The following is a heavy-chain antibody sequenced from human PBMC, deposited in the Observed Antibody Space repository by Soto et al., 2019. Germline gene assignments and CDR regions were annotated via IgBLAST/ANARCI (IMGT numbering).Heavy chain of an antibody. V-gene: IGHV1-69*01. CDR2: IIPIFGTA. D-gene: IGHD3-22*01. CDR1: GGTFSRHA. CDR3: ARGFGYDRNDYYYAY. J-gene: IGHJ4*02. Sequence: QVQLVQSGAEVRKPGSSVKVSCKASGGTFSRHAISWVRQAPGQGLEWMGGIIPIFGTANHAQKFQGRVTIIADESTSTVYMELSSLRSEDTAMYDCARGFGYDRNDYYYAYWGQGTLVIVSS.